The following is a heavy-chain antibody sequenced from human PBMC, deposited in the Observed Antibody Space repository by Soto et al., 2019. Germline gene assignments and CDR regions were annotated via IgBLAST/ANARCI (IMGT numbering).Heavy chain of an antibody. CDR2: IIDSGAST. V-gene: IGHV3-23*01. J-gene: IGHJ6*02. CDR3: AKGRSYYYYYGVDV. CDR1: TFSSCA. Sequence: TFSSCAMGWVRQAPGKGLEWVSDIIDSGASTYYADSVKGRFTISRDNSKSTLYLQMNSLRAEDTALYYCAKGRSYYYYYGVDVWGQGTTVTVSS.